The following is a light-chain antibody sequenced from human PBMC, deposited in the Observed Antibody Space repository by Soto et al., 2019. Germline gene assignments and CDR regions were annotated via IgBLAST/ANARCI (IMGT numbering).Light chain of an antibody. CDR1: QSIPTY. CDR3: QQGNSVPWK. J-gene: IGKJ1*01. Sequence: GDRVTITCRARQSIPTYLNWYQDKAGKAPKLLIYDASSLQSGVPSRFSGSGSGTAFTLTISSLQPEDFATYYCQQGNSVPWKFGQGTRVASK. V-gene: IGKV1-39*01. CDR2: DAS.